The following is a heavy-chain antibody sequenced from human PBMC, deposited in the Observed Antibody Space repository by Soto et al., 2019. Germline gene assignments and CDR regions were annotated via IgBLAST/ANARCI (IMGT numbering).Heavy chain of an antibody. CDR3: ARDIRSYYDFWSGYYTPYYYGMDV. D-gene: IGHD3-3*01. V-gene: IGHV4-39*07. J-gene: IGHJ6*02. CDR2: IYHSGST. CDR1: GGSVSSGSYY. Sequence: SETLSLTCTVSGGSVSSGSYYWSWVRQPPGKGLEWIGEIYHSGSTNYNPSLKSRVTISVDKSKNQFSLKLSSVTAADTAVYYCARDIRSYYDFWSGYYTPYYYGMDVWGQGTTVTVSS.